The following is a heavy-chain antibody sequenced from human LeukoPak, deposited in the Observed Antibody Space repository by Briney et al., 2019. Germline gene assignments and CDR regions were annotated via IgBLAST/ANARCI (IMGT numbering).Heavy chain of an antibody. D-gene: IGHD5-12*01. CDR2: IYYSGST. J-gene: IGHJ6*03. CDR3: ARGRVGGYDGSPSYMDV. Sequence: SETLSLTCTVSGGSISSYYWSWIRQPPGKGLEWIGYIYYSGSTNYNPSLKSRVTISVDTSKNRFSLKLSSVTAADTAVSYCARGRVGGYDGSPSYMDVWGKGTMVTVSS. CDR1: GGSISSYY. V-gene: IGHV4-59*01.